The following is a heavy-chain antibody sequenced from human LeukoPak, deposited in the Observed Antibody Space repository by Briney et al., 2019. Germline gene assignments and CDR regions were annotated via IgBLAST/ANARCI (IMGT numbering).Heavy chain of an antibody. CDR2: IYYSGST. CDR3: ARAVGVATEWDY. J-gene: IGHJ4*02. D-gene: IGHD5-12*01. CDR1: GGSISSYY. Sequence: SETLSLTCTVSGGSISSYYWSWIRQPPGKGLEWIGYIYYSGSTNYNPSLKSRVTISVDTSKNQFSLTLSSVTAADTAVYYCARAVGVATEWDYWGQGTLVTVSS. V-gene: IGHV4-59*01.